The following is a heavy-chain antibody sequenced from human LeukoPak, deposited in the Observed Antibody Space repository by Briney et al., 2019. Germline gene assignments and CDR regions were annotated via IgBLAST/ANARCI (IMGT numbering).Heavy chain of an antibody. D-gene: IGHD6-6*01. J-gene: IGHJ5*02. V-gene: IGHV1-8*01. Sequence: ASVKVSCKPSGYTFTRYDINWVRQATGQGLVWMGWINPNRGNTGYAQKLQGRVTMTRNTSISTAYMEMSSLRSEDTAVYYCARGYYRAARHLRWFDPWGQGTLVTVSS. CDR3: ARGYYRAARHLRWFDP. CDR1: GYTFTRYD. CDR2: INPNRGNT.